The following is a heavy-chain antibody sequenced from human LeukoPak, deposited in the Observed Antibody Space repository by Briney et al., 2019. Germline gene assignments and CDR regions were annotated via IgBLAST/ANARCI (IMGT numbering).Heavy chain of an antibody. D-gene: IGHD6-13*01. Sequence: PSETLSLTCTVSGGSISSGGYYWSWIRQPPGKGLEWIGYIYHSGSTYYNPSLKSRVTISVDTSKNQFSLKLSSVTAADTAVYYCARARSYSSSWYGDWYFDLWGRGTLVTVSS. CDR1: GGSISSGGYY. J-gene: IGHJ2*01. CDR2: IYHSGST. CDR3: ARARSYSSSWYGDWYFDL. V-gene: IGHV4-30-2*01.